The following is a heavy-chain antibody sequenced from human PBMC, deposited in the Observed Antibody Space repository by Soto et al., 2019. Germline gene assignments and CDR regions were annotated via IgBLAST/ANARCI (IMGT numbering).Heavy chain of an antibody. CDR1: GGSVSSGSYY. V-gene: IGHV4-61*01. D-gene: IGHD2-2*01. CDR2: IYYSGST. Sequence: QVQLQESGPGLVKPSETLSLTCTVSGGSVSSGSYYWSWIRQPPGKGLEWIGYIYYSGSTNYNPSPKRRVTITVDPFQKQVSLKLSSVTAADTAVYYCARSSRIVLVPAAIAKYWGQGTLVTVSS. CDR3: ARSSRIVLVPAAIAKY. J-gene: IGHJ4*02.